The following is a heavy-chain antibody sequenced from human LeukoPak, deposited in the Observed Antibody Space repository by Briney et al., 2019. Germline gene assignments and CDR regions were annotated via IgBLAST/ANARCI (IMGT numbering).Heavy chain of an antibody. CDR1: GFTVSSNY. CDR3: ARLDYYDSGGYYYGFFQH. CDR2: IYSGDST. V-gene: IGHV3-66*01. Sequence: GGSLRLSCAASGFTVSSNYMNWVRQAPGKGLEWVSLIYSGDSTYYADSVKGRFTISRDNSKNTVYLQMNSLRAEDTAVYYCARLDYYDSGGYYYGFFQHWGPGTLVTVSS. J-gene: IGHJ1*01. D-gene: IGHD3-22*01.